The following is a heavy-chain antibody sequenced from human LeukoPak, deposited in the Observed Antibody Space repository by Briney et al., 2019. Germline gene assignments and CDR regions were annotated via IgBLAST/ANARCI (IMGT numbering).Heavy chain of an antibody. Sequence: SETLSLTCAVYGGSFSGYYWSWIRQPPGKGLEWIGEINHSGSTNYNPSLKSRVTISVDTSKNQFSLKLSSVTAADTAVYYCARGPTGTTVRGSYYYYYMDVRGKGTTVTVSS. J-gene: IGHJ6*03. V-gene: IGHV4-34*01. D-gene: IGHD1-7*01. CDR1: GGSFSGYY. CDR2: INHSGST. CDR3: ARGPTGTTVRGSYYYYYMDV.